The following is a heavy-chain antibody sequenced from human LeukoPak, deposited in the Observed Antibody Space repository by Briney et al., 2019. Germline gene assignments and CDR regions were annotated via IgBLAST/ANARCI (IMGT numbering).Heavy chain of an antibody. CDR2: IKRKTGGGTT. CDR3: TTDPDIVVVPAAGPFDP. V-gene: IGHV3-15*07. Sequence: PGGSLRLSCAASGFTFSNAWMNWVRQAPGKGLEWVGRIKRKTGGGTTDYAARVKGSFTISRDDSKNTLYLQMNSLKTEDTAVYYCTTDPDIVVVPAAGPFDPWGQGTLVTVSS. D-gene: IGHD2-2*01. CDR1: GFTFSNAW. J-gene: IGHJ5*02.